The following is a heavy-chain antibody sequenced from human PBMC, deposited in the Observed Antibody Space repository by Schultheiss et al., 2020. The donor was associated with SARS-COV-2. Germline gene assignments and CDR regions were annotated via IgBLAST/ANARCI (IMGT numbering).Heavy chain of an antibody. V-gene: IGHV1-2*04. CDR3: ARGHDTGGNDVFDV. Sequence: ASVKVSCKASGYTFTSYGISWVRQAPGQGLEWMGWINPNSGGTNYAQKFQGWVTMTRDTSITTAYTELNSLTSDASAVYYCARGHDTGGNDVFDVWGQGTVVTVSS. D-gene: IGHD4-23*01. CDR2: INPNSGGT. J-gene: IGHJ3*01. CDR1: GYTFTSYG.